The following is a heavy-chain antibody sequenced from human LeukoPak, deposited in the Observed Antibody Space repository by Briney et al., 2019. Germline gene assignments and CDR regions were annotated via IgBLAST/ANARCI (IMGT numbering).Heavy chain of an antibody. CDR1: GFTFSNYG. CDR3: ARGEWELPQEEGDAVGDAFDI. D-gene: IGHD1-26*01. V-gene: IGHV3-21*01. Sequence: GGSLRLSCAASGFTFSNYGMSWVRQAPGKGLEWVSSISSSSSYIYYADSVKGRFTISRDNAKNSLYLQMNSLRAEDTAVYYCARGEWELPQEEGDAVGDAFDIWGQGTMVTVSS. J-gene: IGHJ3*02. CDR2: ISSSSSYI.